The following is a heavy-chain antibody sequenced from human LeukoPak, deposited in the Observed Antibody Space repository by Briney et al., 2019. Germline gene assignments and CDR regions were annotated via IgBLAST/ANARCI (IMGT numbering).Heavy chain of an antibody. D-gene: IGHD4-11*01. CDR3: ARARRATGPDY. V-gene: IGHV3-48*04. J-gene: IGHJ4*02. CDR2: IGHMSRGI. CDR1: GFTFNIYG. Sequence: GGSLRLSCAASGFTFNIYGINWVRQAPGKGLEWISYIGHMSRGIYYADSVRGRFTVSRDNAKNSLFLQMNSLRVQDTAVYFCARARRATGPDYWGRGTLVTVAS.